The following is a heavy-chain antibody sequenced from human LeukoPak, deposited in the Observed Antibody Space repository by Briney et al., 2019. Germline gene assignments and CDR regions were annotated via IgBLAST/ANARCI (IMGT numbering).Heavy chain of an antibody. CDR3: AKPSSGYSSAWDY. V-gene: IGHV3-23*01. CDR2: ISGSGGNT. J-gene: IGHJ4*02. CDR1: GFTFSNYA. D-gene: IGHD6-19*01. Sequence: GGSLRLSCAASGFTFSNYAMSWVRQAPGKGLEWVSTISGSGGNTYYADSVKGRFTISRDNSKNTLYLQMNSLRAEDTDVYYCAKPSSGYSSAWDYWGQGTLVTVSS.